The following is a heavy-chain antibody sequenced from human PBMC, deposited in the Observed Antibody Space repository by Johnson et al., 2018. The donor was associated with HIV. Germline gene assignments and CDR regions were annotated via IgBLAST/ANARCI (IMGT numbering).Heavy chain of an antibody. Sequence: VQLVESGGGLVQPGGSLRLSCAASGFTFSSYGMSWVRQAPGKGLEWVSGVTGTGGDTYYAESVKGRFTISRDNSKNTLYLQMNSLRAEDTAVYYCASPPADCGGDVCYAFDIWGQGTMVTVSS. J-gene: IGHJ3*02. V-gene: IGHV3-23*04. D-gene: IGHD2-21*02. CDR2: VTGTGGDT. CDR3: ASPPADCGGDVCYAFDI. CDR1: GFTFSSYG.